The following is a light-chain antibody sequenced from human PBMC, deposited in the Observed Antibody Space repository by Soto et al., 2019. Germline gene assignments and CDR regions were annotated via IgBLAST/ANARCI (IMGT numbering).Light chain of an antibody. CDR3: QQFGTSPMWT. CDR1: QSVSSTY. J-gene: IGKJ1*01. V-gene: IGKV3-20*01. Sequence: EIVLTQSPGTLSLSPGERATLSCRASQSVSSTYLAWYQQKPGQAPRLLIYSASTRSTGIPDRFSGSGSGTDFTLTISRLEPEDFAVYYCQQFGTSPMWTFGQGTKVEV. CDR2: SAS.